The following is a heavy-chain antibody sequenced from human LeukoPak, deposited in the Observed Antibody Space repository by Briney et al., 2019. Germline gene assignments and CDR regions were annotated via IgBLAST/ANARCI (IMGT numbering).Heavy chain of an antibody. CDR1: GFTFSSYG. CDR3: AKHPKYSSGWYLDY. Sequence: HPGGSLRLSCAASGFTFSSYGMHWVRQAPGKGLERVAFIRYDGSNKYYADSVKGRFTISRDNSKNTLYLQMNSLRAEDTAVYYCAKHPKYSSGWYLDYWGQGTLVTVSS. CDR2: IRYDGSNK. D-gene: IGHD6-19*01. J-gene: IGHJ4*02. V-gene: IGHV3-30*02.